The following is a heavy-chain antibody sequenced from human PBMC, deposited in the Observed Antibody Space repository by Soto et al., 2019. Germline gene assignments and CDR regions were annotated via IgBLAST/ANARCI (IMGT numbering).Heavy chain of an antibody. V-gene: IGHV3-74*01. J-gene: IGHJ5*02. Sequence: EVQLVESGGGLVQPGGSLRLSCVASGFTFSSYWMHWVRQAPGKGLVWVSRINSDGSSTSYADSVKGRFTISRDNAKNTLYLQMNSLRAEDTAVYYCARDRGYYYGSGSYYNWFDPWGQGTLVTVSS. CDR1: GFTFSSYW. CDR3: ARDRGYYYGSGSYYNWFDP. CDR2: INSDGSST. D-gene: IGHD3-10*01.